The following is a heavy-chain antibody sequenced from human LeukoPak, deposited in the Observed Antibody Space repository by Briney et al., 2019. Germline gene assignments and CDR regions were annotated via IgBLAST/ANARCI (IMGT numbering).Heavy chain of an antibody. CDR1: GVTFSSYA. CDR2: ISGSGGTT. Sequence: GGSLRLSCAASGVTFSSYAMSWVRQAPGKGLEWVSGISGSGGTTYYADSVKGRFTISRDNSKNTVYLQMNSLRVEDTAVYYCAKDRKVSDIWGQGTMVTVSS. CDR3: AKDRKVSDI. J-gene: IGHJ3*02. V-gene: IGHV3-23*01.